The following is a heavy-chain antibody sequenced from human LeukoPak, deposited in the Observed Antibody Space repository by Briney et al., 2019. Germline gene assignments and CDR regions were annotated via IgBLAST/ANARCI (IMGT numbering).Heavy chain of an antibody. J-gene: IGHJ4*02. V-gene: IGHV1-69*04. Sequence: SVKVSCKASGGTFSSYAISWVRLAPGQGLEWMGRIIPILGIANYAQKFQGRVTITADKSTSTAYMELSSLRSEDTAVYYCASLPYCSGGSCYSYDYWGQGTLVTVSS. CDR2: IIPILGIA. CDR3: ASLPYCSGGSCYSYDY. CDR1: GGTFSSYA. D-gene: IGHD2-15*01.